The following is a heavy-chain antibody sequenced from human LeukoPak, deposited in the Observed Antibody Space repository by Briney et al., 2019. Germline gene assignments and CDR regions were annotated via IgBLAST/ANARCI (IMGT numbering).Heavy chain of an antibody. D-gene: IGHD2-2*01. CDR3: ARHSGPAARLNWFDP. Sequence: SETLSLTCAVYGGSFSGYYWSWIRQPPGKGLEWIGEINHSGSTNYNPSLKSRVTISVDTSKNQFSLKLSPVTAADTAVYYCARHSGPAARLNWFDPWGQGTLVTVSS. V-gene: IGHV4-34*01. CDR1: GGSFSGYY. J-gene: IGHJ5*02. CDR2: INHSGST.